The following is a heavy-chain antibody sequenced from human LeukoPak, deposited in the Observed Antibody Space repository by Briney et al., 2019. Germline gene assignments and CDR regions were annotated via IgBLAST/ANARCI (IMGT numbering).Heavy chain of an antibody. J-gene: IGHJ3*02. CDR1: GASISGYY. D-gene: IGHD4-23*01. V-gene: IGHV4-59*12. CDR2: IYSSGNY. CDR3: ARGDYGGLPTGHDAFDI. Sequence: SETLSLTCTVSGASISGYYWNWIRQPPGRGLEWVGHIYSSGNYNYNPSLKSRVTISVDTSKNQFSLKLSSVTAADTAVYYCARGDYGGLPTGHDAFDIWGQGTMVTVSS.